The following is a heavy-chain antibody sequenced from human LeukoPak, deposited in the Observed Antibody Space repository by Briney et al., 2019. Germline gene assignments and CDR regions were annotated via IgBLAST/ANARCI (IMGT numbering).Heavy chain of an antibody. J-gene: IGHJ3*02. CDR2: IYYSGYT. CDR3: AREKPRPRAFDI. Sequence: SETLSLMCTVSSVPMSSSNSYWGWIRQPPGKGLEWFGSIYYSGYTYYNASIMSQVSISIDTSKNQFSLELSSVTAADTAVYYCAREKPRPRAFDIWGQGTMVTVSS. V-gene: IGHV4-39*07. CDR1: SVPMSSSNSY.